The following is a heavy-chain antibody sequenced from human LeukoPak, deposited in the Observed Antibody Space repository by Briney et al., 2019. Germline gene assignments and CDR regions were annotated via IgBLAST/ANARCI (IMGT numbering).Heavy chain of an antibody. J-gene: IGHJ4*02. V-gene: IGHV3-23*01. CDR2: ISGSGGKP. Sequence: GGSLRHSRALSGLTLSNYGMSWVRQAPGKGLEWVAGISGSGGKPNYAGSVKSRFTISRDNPQNTLYLQMNSLRAEDTAVYFCARRGVVIRVILVGFHKEAYYFDSWGQGALVTVSS. CDR1: GLTLSNYG. D-gene: IGHD2-8*02. CDR3: ARRGVVIRVILVGFHKEAYYFDS.